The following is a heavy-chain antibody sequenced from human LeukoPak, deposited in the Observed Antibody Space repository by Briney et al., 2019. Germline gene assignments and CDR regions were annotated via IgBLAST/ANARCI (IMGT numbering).Heavy chain of an antibody. CDR3: ARVHCTNGVCYPYFDY. CDR2: INPNSGGT. CDR1: GYTFTGYY. D-gene: IGHD2-8*01. J-gene: IGHJ4*02. V-gene: IGHV1-2*02. Sequence: GASVKVSCKASGYTFTGYYMHWVRQAPGQGLEWMGWINPNSGGTNYAQKFQSRVTMTRDTSISTAYMELSRLRSDDTAVYYCARVHCTNGVCYPYFDYWGQGTLVTVSS.